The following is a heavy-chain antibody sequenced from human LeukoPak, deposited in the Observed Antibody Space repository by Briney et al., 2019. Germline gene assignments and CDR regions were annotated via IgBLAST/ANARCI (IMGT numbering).Heavy chain of an antibody. J-gene: IGHJ6*02. Sequence: GGSLRLTCAASGFTFSGYTMNWVRQAPGKGLEWVSYISSSSTTIYYAYSVRGRFTISRDNAKNSLYLQMNSLRAEDTAVYYCARDPTPRYCSGGSCYTHYGMDVWGQGTTVTVSS. CDR2: ISSSSTTI. CDR1: GFTFSGYT. D-gene: IGHD2-15*01. CDR3: ARDPTPRYCSGGSCYTHYGMDV. V-gene: IGHV3-48*04.